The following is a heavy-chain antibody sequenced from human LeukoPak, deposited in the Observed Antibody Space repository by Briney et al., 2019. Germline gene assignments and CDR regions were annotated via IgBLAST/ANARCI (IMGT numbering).Heavy chain of an antibody. CDR3: AELGITMIGGV. CDR2: ISGDGGNT. V-gene: IGHV3-23*01. CDR1: GFTFSSYG. Sequence: GGSLRLSCAASGFTFSSYGVTWVRQAPGKGLEWVSAISGDGGNTYYADSVKGRFTISRDNAKNSLYLQMNSLRAEDTAVYYCAELGITMIGGVWGKGTTVTISS. J-gene: IGHJ6*04. D-gene: IGHD3-10*02.